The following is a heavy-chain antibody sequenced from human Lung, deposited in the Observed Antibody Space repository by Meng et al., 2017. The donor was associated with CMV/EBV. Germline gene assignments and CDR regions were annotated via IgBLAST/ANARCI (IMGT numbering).Heavy chain of an antibody. CDR1: GFTFSNYG. CDR2: ISHDGSKE. CDR3: VTSRLRAGPRETDY. Sequence: GGSXRLXXAASGFTFSNYGMHWVRQTPGKGPQWVALISHDGSKESYADSVKGRFTISRDNSKNTLFLSVKSLRVEDSAIYYCVTSRLRAGPRETDYWGQGTRVTVSS. J-gene: IGHJ4*02. V-gene: IGHV3-30*06. D-gene: IGHD1-26*01.